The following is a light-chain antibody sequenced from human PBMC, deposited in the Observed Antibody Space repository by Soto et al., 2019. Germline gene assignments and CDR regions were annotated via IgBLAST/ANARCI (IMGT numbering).Light chain of an antibody. Sequence: DIVMTQSPDSLAVSLGERATINCKSSQSVLYSSSNKNYLAWYQQKPGQPPKLLIYWASSRESGVPDRFSGSGSGTHFTLTISSLQAEDVAVYYCQQYYSTPWTFGQGTKVEIK. J-gene: IGKJ1*01. CDR1: QSVLYSSSNKNY. CDR2: WAS. V-gene: IGKV4-1*01. CDR3: QQYYSTPWT.